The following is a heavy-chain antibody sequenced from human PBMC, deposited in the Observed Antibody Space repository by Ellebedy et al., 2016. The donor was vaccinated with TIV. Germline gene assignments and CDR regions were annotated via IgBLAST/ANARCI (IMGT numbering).Heavy chain of an antibody. Sequence: GESLKISXAASGFTFSSYAMHWVRQAPGKGLEWVAVISYDGSNKYYADSVKGRFTISRDNSKNTLYLQMNSLRAEDTAVYYCARGGYERHYDFWSGYPSNRHHFDYWGQGTLVTVSS. J-gene: IGHJ4*02. CDR3: ARGGYERHYDFWSGYPSNRHHFDY. D-gene: IGHD3-3*01. CDR1: GFTFSSYA. CDR2: ISYDGSNK. V-gene: IGHV3-30-3*01.